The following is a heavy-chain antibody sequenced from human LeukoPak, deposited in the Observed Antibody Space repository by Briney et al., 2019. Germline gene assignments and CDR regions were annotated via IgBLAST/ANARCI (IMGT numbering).Heavy chain of an antibody. J-gene: IGHJ4*02. CDR3: ARSGGYDSSGYYEYHFDY. Sequence: PSETLSLTCTVSCASITSSSYYSGWIRQPPGKGLEWIGSIYYTGSTYSNPTLKSRVSMSVDTSKHQFSLKLSSVTAADTAVNYCARSGGYDSSGYYEYHFDYWGQGTQVTVCS. V-gene: IGHV4-39*01. D-gene: IGHD3-22*01. CDR2: IYYTGST. CDR1: CASITSSSYY.